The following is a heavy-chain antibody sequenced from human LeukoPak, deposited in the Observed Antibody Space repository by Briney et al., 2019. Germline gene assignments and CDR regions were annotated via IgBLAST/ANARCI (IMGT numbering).Heavy chain of an antibody. CDR2: ISGSGGST. J-gene: IGHJ4*02. CDR1: GFTFSSYA. Sequence: GGSLRLSCAASGFTFSSYAMSWVRQAPGKGLEWVSAISGSGGSTYYADSVKGRFTISRDNAKNSLYLQMNSLRAEDTAVYYCARERILYYYDSSGYSTRRPYYFDYWGQGTLVTVSP. V-gene: IGHV3-23*01. CDR3: ARERILYYYDSSGYSTRRPYYFDY. D-gene: IGHD3-22*01.